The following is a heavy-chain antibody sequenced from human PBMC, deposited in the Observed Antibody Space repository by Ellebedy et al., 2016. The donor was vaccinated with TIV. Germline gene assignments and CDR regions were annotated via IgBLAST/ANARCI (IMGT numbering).Heavy chain of an antibody. V-gene: IGHV3-23*01. J-gene: IGHJ5*02. D-gene: IGHD6-13*01. CDR2: ISGSGGST. CDR1: GFTFSSYA. CDR3: ARDGIAAAGTWFDP. Sequence: GGSLRLXXAASGFTFSSYAMSWVRQAPGKGLEWVSAISGSGGSTYYADSVKGRFTISRDNSKNTLYLQMNSLRAEDTAVYYCARDGIAAAGTWFDPWGQGTLVTVSS.